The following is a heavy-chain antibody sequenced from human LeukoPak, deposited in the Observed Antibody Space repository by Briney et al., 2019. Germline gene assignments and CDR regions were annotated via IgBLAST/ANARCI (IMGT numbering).Heavy chain of an antibody. V-gene: IGHV3-33*01. Sequence: GGSLRLSCVASGFTFSSYGLQWVRQAPGKGLEWVALIWYDGNNKHHAESVKGRFTISRDNSKNTLYLQMNSLRAEDTAVYYCARDYCGGDCYVDYWGQGTLVTVSS. CDR3: ARDYCGGDCYVDY. CDR2: IWYDGNNK. D-gene: IGHD2-21*02. J-gene: IGHJ4*02. CDR1: GFTFSSYG.